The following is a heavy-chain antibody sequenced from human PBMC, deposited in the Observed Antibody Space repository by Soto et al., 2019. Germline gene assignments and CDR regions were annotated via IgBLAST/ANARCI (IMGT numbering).Heavy chain of an antibody. D-gene: IGHD3-9*01. CDR2: IYYSGST. V-gene: IGHV4-59*08. J-gene: IGHJ5*02. CDR1: GGSISSYY. CDR3: ARLQYYDILTGYYKGYNWFDP. Sequence: SETLSLTCTVSGGSISSYYWSWIRQPPGKGLEWIGYIYYSGSTNYNPALKSRVTISVDTSKNQFSLKLSSVTAADTAVYYCARLQYYDILTGYYKGYNWFDPWGQGTLVTVSS.